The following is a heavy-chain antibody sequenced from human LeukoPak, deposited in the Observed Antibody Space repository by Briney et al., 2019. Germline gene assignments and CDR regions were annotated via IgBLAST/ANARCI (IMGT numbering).Heavy chain of an antibody. V-gene: IGHV4-39*01. CDR3: AIPGNLDPFYY. J-gene: IGHJ4*02. CDR2: IYYSGST. CDR1: VDFMKSGEEY. Sequence: PSETLSLTCTVEVDFMKSGEEYWPWIRQPPGEGLEWIGTIYYSGSTYYKSSLKSRLTISVNSSKNQFYLKMIYVTAAYSGVYHCAIPGNLDPFYYWGQGALVTVSS. D-gene: IGHD1-7*01.